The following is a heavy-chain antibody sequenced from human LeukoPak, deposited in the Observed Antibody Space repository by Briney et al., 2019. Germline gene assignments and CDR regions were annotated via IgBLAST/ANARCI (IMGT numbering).Heavy chain of an antibody. V-gene: IGHV1-69*13. D-gene: IGHD3-3*01. J-gene: IGHJ5*02. Sequence: GASVKVSCKASGGTFSSYAISWVRQAPGQGLEWMGGIIPIFGTANYAQKFQGRVTITADESTSTAYMELSSLRSEDTAVYYCASPTIFGVAGWFDPWGQGTLVTVSS. CDR3: ASPTIFGVAGWFDP. CDR2: IIPIFGTA. CDR1: GGTFSSYA.